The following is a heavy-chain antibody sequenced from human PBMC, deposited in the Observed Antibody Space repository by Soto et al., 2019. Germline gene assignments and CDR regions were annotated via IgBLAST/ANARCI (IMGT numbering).Heavy chain of an antibody. D-gene: IGHD6-19*01. V-gene: IGHV3-33*01. CDR3: ARAQGGWDDAFDI. J-gene: IGHJ3*02. CDR1: GFTFSSYG. Sequence: QVQLVESGGGVVQPGRSLRLSCAASGFTFSSYGMHWVRQAPGKGLEWVAVIWYDGSNKYYADSVKGRFTISRDNSKNTLYLQMNSLRAEDTAVYYCARAQGGWDDAFDIWGQGTMVTVSS. CDR2: IWYDGSNK.